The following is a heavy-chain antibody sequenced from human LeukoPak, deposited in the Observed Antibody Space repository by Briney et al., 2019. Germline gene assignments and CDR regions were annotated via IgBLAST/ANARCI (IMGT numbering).Heavy chain of an antibody. CDR2: MNPNSGNT. J-gene: IGHJ4*02. Sequence: GASVMVSCKASGYTFTSYDINWVRQATGHGLEWMGWMNPNSGNTGYAQKFQGRVTMTRNTSISTAYMELSSLRSEDTAVYYCARGRYDILTGYYTDFDYWGQGTLVTVSS. CDR3: ARGRYDILTGYYTDFDY. V-gene: IGHV1-8*01. CDR1: GYTFTSYD. D-gene: IGHD3-9*01.